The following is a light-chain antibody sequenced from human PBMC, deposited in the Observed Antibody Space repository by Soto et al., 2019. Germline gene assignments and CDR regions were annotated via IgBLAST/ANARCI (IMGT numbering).Light chain of an antibody. CDR2: GAS. Sequence: EILLTQSPSTLSLSPGEGVTLSCRASQSVSSSYLAWYQQKPGQAPRLLIYGASSRPTGIPDRFSGSGSGTDFTLTISRVEPGDFAVYYCQQYGSAPWTFGQGTKVDIK. CDR1: QSVSSSY. J-gene: IGKJ1*01. V-gene: IGKV3-20*01. CDR3: QQYGSAPWT.